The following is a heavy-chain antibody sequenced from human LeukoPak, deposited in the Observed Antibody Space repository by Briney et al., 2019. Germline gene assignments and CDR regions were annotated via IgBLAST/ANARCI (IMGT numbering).Heavy chain of an antibody. V-gene: IGHV3-23*01. Sequence: GGSLRLSCAVSGFTINNYAMSWVRQAPGKGLEWVSATSASGASTYYADSVKGRFTISRDISKNTVYLQMNSLRDEDTALYYCAKAGAYSSSSYDYWGQGALVTVSS. CDR1: GFTINNYA. J-gene: IGHJ4*02. CDR3: AKAGAYSSSSYDY. D-gene: IGHD6-6*01. CDR2: TSASGAST.